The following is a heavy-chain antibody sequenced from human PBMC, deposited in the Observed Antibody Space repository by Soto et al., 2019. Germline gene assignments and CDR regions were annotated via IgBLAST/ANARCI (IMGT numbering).Heavy chain of an antibody. Sequence: QVQLQESGPGLVRPSETLSLTCTVSGDSLSTYYWSWIRQPAGERLEGIGRIHDTGRTNYNPSLKSRVTMSVDTSKNQCSLMVNSVTAADTAVYYCARESVSGTYRFDSWGQGTLVTVSS. CDR1: GDSLSTYY. CDR2: IHDTGRT. D-gene: IGHD3-16*02. CDR3: ARESVSGTYRFDS. J-gene: IGHJ4*02. V-gene: IGHV4-4*07.